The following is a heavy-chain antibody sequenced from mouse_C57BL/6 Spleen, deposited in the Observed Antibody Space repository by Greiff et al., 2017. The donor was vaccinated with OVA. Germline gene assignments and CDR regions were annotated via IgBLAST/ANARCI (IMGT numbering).Heavy chain of an antibody. D-gene: IGHD2-5*01. V-gene: IGHV5-4*01. CDR3: AREGSNYGAWFAY. CDR1: GFTFSSYA. Sequence: EVKVVESGGGLVKPGGSLKLSCAASGFTFSSYAMSWVRQTPEKRLEWVATISDGGSYTYYPDNVKGRFTISRDNAKNNLYLQMSHLKSEDTAMYYCAREGSNYGAWFAYWGQGTLVTVSA. J-gene: IGHJ3*01. CDR2: ISDGGSYT.